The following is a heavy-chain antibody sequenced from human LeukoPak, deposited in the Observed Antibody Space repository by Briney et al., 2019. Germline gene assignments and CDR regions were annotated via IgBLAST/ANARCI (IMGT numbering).Heavy chain of an antibody. V-gene: IGHV1-8*01. CDR2: MNPNSGNT. Sequence: ASVKVSCKASGYTFTSYDINWVRQATGQGLERMGWMNPNSGNTGYAQKFQGRVTMTRNTSKSTAYMELSSLRSEDTAVYYCATSVEMATITTPTEWGQGTLVTVSS. CDR3: ATSVEMATITTPTE. D-gene: IGHD5-24*01. J-gene: IGHJ4*02. CDR1: GYTFTSYD.